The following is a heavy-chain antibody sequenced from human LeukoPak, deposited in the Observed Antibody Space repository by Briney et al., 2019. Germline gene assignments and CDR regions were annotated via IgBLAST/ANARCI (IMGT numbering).Heavy chain of an antibody. CDR1: GFTFSSYA. CDR2: ISGSGGST. V-gene: IGHV3-23*01. J-gene: IGHJ3*02. Sequence: GGSLRLSCAASGFTFSSYAMSWVRQAPGKWLVCVSAISGSGGSTYYADSVKGRFTISRDNSKNTLYLQMNSLRAEDTAVYDCPIPVVAATFDAFDIWGQGTIVTVSS. D-gene: IGHD2-15*01. CDR3: PIPVVAATFDAFDI.